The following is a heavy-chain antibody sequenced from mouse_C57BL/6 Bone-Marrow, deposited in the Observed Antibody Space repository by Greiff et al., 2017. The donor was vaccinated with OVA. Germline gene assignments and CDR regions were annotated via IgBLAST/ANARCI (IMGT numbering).Heavy chain of an antibody. D-gene: IGHD2-1*01. CDR3: ARSGIYYGNYVRAY. CDR2: IYPGDGDT. Sequence: QVQLKESGAELVKPGASVKISCKASGYAFSSYWMNWVKQRPGKGLEWIGQIYPGDGDTNYNGKFKGKATLTADKSSSTAYMQLSSLTSEDSAVYFCARSGIYYGNYVRAYWGQGTLVTVSA. V-gene: IGHV1-80*01. J-gene: IGHJ3*01. CDR1: GYAFSSYW.